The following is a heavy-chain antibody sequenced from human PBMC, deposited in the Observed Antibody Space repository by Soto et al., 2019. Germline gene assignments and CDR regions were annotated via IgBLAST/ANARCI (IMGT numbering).Heavy chain of an antibody. CDR3: ARHVPAAGYYYGMDV. CDR1: GGTFSSYA. V-gene: IGHV1-69*12. D-gene: IGHD2-2*01. CDR2: IIPIFGTA. Sequence: QVQLVQSGAEVKKPGSSVKVSCKASGGTFSSYAISWVRLAPGQGLEWMGGIIPIFGTANYAQKFQSRVTIAADESTSTAYIELSSLRSEDTAVYYCARHVPAAGYYYGMDVWGQGTTVTVSS. J-gene: IGHJ6*02.